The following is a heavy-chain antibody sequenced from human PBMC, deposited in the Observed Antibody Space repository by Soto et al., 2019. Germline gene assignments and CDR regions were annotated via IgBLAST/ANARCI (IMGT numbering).Heavy chain of an antibody. D-gene: IGHD4-4*01. CDR2: INAGNGNT. V-gene: IGHV1-3*01. CDR1: GYTFTSYA. J-gene: IGHJ4*02. CDR3: AREHYSDYSDY. Sequence: ASVKVSCKASGYTFTSYAMHWVRQAPGQRLEWMGWINAGNGNTKYSQKIQGRVTITRDTSASTAYKELSSLRSEDTAVYYCAREHYSDYSDYWGQGTLVTVSS.